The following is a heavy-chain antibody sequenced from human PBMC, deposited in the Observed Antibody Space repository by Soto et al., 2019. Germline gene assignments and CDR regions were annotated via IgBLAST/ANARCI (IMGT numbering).Heavy chain of an antibody. CDR3: ARENDYGEQYGMDV. D-gene: IGHD4-17*01. Sequence: QVQLVESGGGVVQPGRSLRLSCAASGFTFSSYAMHWVRQAPGKGLEWVAVISYDGSNKYYADSVKGRFTISRDNSKNTLYLQMNSLRAEDTAVYYCARENDYGEQYGMDVWGQGTTVTVSS. CDR2: ISYDGSNK. CDR1: GFTFSSYA. J-gene: IGHJ6*02. V-gene: IGHV3-30-3*01.